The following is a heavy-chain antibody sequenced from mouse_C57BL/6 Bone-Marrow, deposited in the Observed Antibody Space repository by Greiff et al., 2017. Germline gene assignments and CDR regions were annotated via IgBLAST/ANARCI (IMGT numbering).Heavy chain of an antibody. J-gene: IGHJ2*01. CDR3: ARRGYDYYFDY. CDR1: GYTFTSYW. V-gene: IGHV1-7*01. D-gene: IGHD2-4*01. CDR2: INPSSGYP. Sequence: QVQLQQSGAELAKPGASVKLSCTASGYTFTSYWMHWVKQRPGQGLEWIGYINPSSGYPKYNQKFKDTATLTADKSSSTAYMQLSSLTYEDAAVYYGARRGYDYYFDYWGQGTTLTVSS.